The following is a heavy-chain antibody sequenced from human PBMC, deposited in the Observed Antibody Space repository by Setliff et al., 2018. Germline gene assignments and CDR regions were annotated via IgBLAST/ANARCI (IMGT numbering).Heavy chain of an antibody. CDR3: VKPTWAGEVSSPFAFWFES. V-gene: IGHV4-39*01. CDR1: GGSITSRSYY. CDR2: IYYSGTT. J-gene: IGHJ5*01. Sequence: NPSETLSLTCSVSGGSITSRSYYWGWIRQSPGKGLEWLGTIYYSGTTYYNSSLRSRVSISTDTSKNEFSLRLSSVTAAGTAVYYCVKPTWAGEVSSPFAFWFESWGQGTLVTVSS. D-gene: IGHD3-3*01.